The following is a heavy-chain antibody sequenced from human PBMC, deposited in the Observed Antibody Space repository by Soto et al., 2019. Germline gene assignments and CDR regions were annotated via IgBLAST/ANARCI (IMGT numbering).Heavy chain of an antibody. V-gene: IGHV1-2*02. CDR3: ARARPGITIFGVVSRGWFDP. J-gene: IGHJ5*02. CDR2: INPNSGGT. D-gene: IGHD3-3*01. Sequence: QVQLVQSGAEVKKPGASVKVSCKASGYTFTGYYMHWVRQAPGQGLEWMGWINPNSGGTNYAQKCQGKITMTRDTSISTAYMELSRLRSDDTAVYYCARARPGITIFGVVSRGWFDPWGQGTVVTVSS. CDR1: GYTFTGYY.